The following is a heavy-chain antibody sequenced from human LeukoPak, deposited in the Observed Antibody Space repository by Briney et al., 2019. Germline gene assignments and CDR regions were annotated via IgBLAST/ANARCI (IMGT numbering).Heavy chain of an antibody. CDR1: GFTFNNYA. CDR3: ARDLVGSSWHYYFDY. CDR2: ISYDGNNK. J-gene: IGHJ4*02. V-gene: IGHV3-30*04. Sequence: PGGSLRLSCAASGFTFNNYAMHWVRQAPGKGLEWVAVISYDGNNKYYADSVKGRFTISRDNSKNTLYLQMNSLRAEDTAVYYCARDLVGSSWHYYFDYWGQGTLVTVSS. D-gene: IGHD6-13*01.